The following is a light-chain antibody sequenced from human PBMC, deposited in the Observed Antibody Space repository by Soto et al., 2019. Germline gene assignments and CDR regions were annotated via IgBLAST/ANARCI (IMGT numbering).Light chain of an antibody. CDR3: QKYDSSPRT. V-gene: IGKV3-20*01. J-gene: IGKJ1*01. CDR1: QNVYSIY. Sequence: DTVLTHSPGTLSWSPGDRATLSCMASQNVYSIYLAWYQQKPGHAPRLLIYAAFVSATGIPDRFSGSGSGTDFTLIISGLEPEDFAVYYCQKYDSSPRTFGQGTKVDIK. CDR2: AAF.